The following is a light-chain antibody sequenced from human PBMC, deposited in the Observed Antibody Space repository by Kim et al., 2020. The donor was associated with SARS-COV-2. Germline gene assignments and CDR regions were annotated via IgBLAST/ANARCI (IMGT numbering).Light chain of an antibody. Sequence: GQSIHLSSTGTSSNIGSYNYVSWHQHHPGKAPKLMIYDVNRRPSGISSRFSGSKSGSTASLTISGLQAEDEADYYCSSFTTRNTLVFGGGTKVTVL. CDR1: SSNIGSYNY. J-gene: IGLJ3*02. V-gene: IGLV2-14*03. CDR2: DVN. CDR3: SSFTTRNTLV.